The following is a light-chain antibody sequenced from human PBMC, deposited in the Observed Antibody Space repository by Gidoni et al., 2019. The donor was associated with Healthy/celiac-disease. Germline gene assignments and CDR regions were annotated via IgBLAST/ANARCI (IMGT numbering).Light chain of an antibody. J-gene: IGLJ1*01. CDR3: NSRDSSGNHLYV. CDR2: GKN. Sequence: SSELTQDPAVSVALGKTVRITCQGDSLRSYYASWYQQKPGQAPVLVIYGKNNRPSGIPDRFSGSSSGNTASLTITGAQAEDEADYYCNSRDSSGNHLYVFGTGTKVT. V-gene: IGLV3-19*01. CDR1: SLRSYY.